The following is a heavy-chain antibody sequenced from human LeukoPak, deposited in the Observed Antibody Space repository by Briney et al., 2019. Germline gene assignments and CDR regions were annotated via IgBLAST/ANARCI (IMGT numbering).Heavy chain of an antibody. Sequence: SCKASGYTFTRYGISWVRQAPGKGLEWVSGIYSGGSTYYADSVKGRFTISRDNSKNTRYLQMNSLRAEDTAVYYCARGGPAAGRFDYWGQGTLITVSS. J-gene: IGHJ4*02. CDR2: IYSGGST. D-gene: IGHD6-13*01. CDR1: GYTFTRYG. CDR3: ARGGPAAGRFDY. V-gene: IGHV3-66*01.